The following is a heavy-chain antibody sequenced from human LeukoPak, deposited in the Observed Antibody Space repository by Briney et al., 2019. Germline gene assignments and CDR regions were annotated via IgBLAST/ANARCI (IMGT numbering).Heavy chain of an antibody. CDR3: ARDGGYFDWFARGDGLN. V-gene: IGHV4-39*07. CDR1: GVSISSSSYY. CDR2: IYYSGST. J-gene: IGHJ4*02. D-gene: IGHD3-9*01. Sequence: SETLSLTCTVSGVSISSSSYYWGWIRQPPGKGLEWIVSIYYSGSTYYNPSLKSRVTISVDTSKNQFSLKLSSVTAADTAVYYCARDGGYFDWFARGDGLNWGQGTLVTVSS.